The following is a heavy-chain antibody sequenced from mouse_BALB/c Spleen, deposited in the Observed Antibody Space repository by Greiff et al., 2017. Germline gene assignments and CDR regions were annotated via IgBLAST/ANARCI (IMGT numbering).Heavy chain of an antibody. Sequence: EVMLVESGGGLVKPGGSLKLSCAASGFTFSSYAMSWVRQSPEKRLEWVAEISSGGSYTYYPDTVTGRFTSSRNNAKNTLSLEMSSLRSEDTAMYYCAREATATRAMDYWGQGTSVTVSS. CDR3: AREATATRAMDY. CDR1: GFTFSSYA. J-gene: IGHJ4*01. D-gene: IGHD1-2*01. CDR2: ISSGGSYT. V-gene: IGHV5-9-4*01.